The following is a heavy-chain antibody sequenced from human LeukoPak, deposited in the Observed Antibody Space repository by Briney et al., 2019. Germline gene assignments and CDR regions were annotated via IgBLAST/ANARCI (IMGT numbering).Heavy chain of an antibody. CDR2: ISSSSSYI. D-gene: IGHD5-12*01. Sequence: GGSLRLSCAASGFTFSSYSMNWVRQAPGEGLEWVSSISSSSSYIYYADSVKGRFTISRDNAKNSLYLQMNSLRAEDTAVYYCARGSYSGYDRYYWGQGTLVTVSS. V-gene: IGHV3-21*01. J-gene: IGHJ4*02. CDR1: GFTFSSYS. CDR3: ARGSYSGYDRYY.